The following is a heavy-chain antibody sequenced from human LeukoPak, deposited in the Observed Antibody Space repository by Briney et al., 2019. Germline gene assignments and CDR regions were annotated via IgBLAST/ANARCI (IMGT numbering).Heavy chain of an antibody. V-gene: IGHV3-30*03. D-gene: IGHD1-26*01. CDR3: ASFPWDLRPT. J-gene: IGHJ4*02. CDR2: MSHDGTNK. CDR1: GSSFNTYG. Sequence: GGSLRLSCVASGSSFNTYGMHWVRQAPGKGLEWLAVMSHDGTNKYYADFVKGRITISRDNSKNTLFLQMNSLTSEDTAVYYCASFPWDLRPTWGQGTLVSVAS.